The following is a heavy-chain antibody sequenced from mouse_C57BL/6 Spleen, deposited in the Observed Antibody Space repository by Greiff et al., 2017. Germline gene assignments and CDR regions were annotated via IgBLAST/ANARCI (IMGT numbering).Heavy chain of an antibody. V-gene: IGHV1-69*01. CDR3: ARPPYDYDSAWFAY. CDR2: IDPSDSYT. J-gene: IGHJ3*01. CDR1: GYTFTSYW. D-gene: IGHD2-4*01. Sequence: QVQLQQPGAELVMPGASVKLSCKASGYTFTSYWMHWVKQRPGQGLEWIGEIDPSDSYTNYNQKFKGKSTLTVDKSSSTAYMQLSSLTSEDSAVYYCARPPYDYDSAWFAYWGQGTLVTVSA.